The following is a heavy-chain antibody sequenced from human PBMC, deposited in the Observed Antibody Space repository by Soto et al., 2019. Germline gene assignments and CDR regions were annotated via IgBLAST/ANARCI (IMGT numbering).Heavy chain of an antibody. D-gene: IGHD1-1*01. CDR1: GFTFSSYG. Sequence: GGSLRLSCAASGFTFSSYGMHWVRQAPGKGLEWVAVIWYDGSNKYYADSVKGRFTISRDNSKNTLYLQMNSLKTEDTALYYCTGQHYAALDAFDIWGLGTMVTVSS. J-gene: IGHJ3*02. CDR3: TGQHYAALDAFDI. CDR2: IWYDGSNK. V-gene: IGHV3-33*01.